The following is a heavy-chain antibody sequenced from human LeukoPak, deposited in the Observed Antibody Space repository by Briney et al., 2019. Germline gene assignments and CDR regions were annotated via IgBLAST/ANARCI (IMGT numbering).Heavy chain of an antibody. CDR1: GFILWNPW. Sequence: PGGSLRLTCAASGFILWNPWMKGARQAPGKGLEWVGRIKSKPDGGTTDYAAPVKDRFTISRDDSKDTVFLQMNSLKTEDTAVYYCAAGGYVLYLWRRGTLVTVSS. CDR3: AAGGYVLYL. V-gene: IGHV3-15*01. CDR2: IKSKPDGGTT. D-gene: IGHD3-16*01. J-gene: IGHJ4*02.